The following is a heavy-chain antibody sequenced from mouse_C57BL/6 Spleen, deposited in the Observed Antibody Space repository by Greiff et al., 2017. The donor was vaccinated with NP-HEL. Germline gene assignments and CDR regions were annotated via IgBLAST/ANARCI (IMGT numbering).Heavy chain of an antibody. CDR1: GFTFSDYG. CDR3: ANYYSKGAWFAY. CDR2: ISSGSSTI. J-gene: IGHJ3*01. Sequence: VQLKESGGGLVKPGGSLKLSCAASGFTFSDYGMHWVRQAPEKGLEWVAYISSGSSTIYYADTVKGRFTISRDNAKNTLCLQMTSRRYEDTAMYYCANYYSKGAWFAYWGQGTLVTVAA. V-gene: IGHV5-17*01. D-gene: IGHD2-5*01.